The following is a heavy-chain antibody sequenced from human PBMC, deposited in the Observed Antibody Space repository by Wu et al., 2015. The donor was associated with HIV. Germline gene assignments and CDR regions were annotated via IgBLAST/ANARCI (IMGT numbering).Heavy chain of an antibody. CDR2: INPSGDST. J-gene: IGHJ3*02. CDR1: GYTFTSYY. CDR3: ATPGYSSSWIDDAFDI. Sequence: QVQLVQSGAEVKKPGASVKVSCKASGYTFTSYYMHWVRQAPGQGLEWMGIINPSGDSTSYAQKFQGRVTMTRDTSTSTVYMELSSLRSEDTAVYYCATPGYSSSWIDDAFDIWGQGTMVTVSS. D-gene: IGHD6-13*01. V-gene: IGHV1-46*01.